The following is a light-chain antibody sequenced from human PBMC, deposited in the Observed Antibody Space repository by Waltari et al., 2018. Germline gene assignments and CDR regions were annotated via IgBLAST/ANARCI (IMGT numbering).Light chain of an antibody. V-gene: IGLV1-44*01. CDR2: SDN. J-gene: IGLJ3*02. Sequence: QSVLTQPPSASGTPGQKITISCSGARSNVGGNPVNWYRHPPASAPKHLSFSDNQRPPGVPDRFSGSKSGTSASLAISGLQSEDEADYYCSSYMGSSTWVFGGGTKVTVL. CDR3: SSYMGSSTWV. CDR1: RSNVGGNP.